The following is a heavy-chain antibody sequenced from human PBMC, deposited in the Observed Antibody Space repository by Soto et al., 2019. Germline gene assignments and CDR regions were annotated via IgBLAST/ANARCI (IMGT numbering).Heavy chain of an antibody. CDR2: IIPIFGTA. CDR3: ARVEATPSPNLLDP. J-gene: IGHJ5*02. Sequence: ASVKVSCKASGGTFSSYAISWVRQAPGQGLEWMGGIIPIFGTANYAQKFQGRVTITGDTSTSTAYMELSNLRSEDTAMYYCARVEATPSPNLLDPPGQGTSVTVSS. CDR1: GGTFSSYA. V-gene: IGHV1-69*06.